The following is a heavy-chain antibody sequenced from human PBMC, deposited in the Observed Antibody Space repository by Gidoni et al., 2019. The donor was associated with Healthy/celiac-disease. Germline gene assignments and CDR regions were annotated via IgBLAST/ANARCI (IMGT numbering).Heavy chain of an antibody. D-gene: IGHD3-10*01. CDR2: ISYDGSNK. CDR1: GFTFSSYG. CDR3: AKDSSVLLWFGGGEEYFDY. V-gene: IGHV3-30*18. J-gene: IGHJ4*02. Sequence: QVQLVESGGGVVQPGRSLRLSCAASGFTFSSYGMHWVRQAPGKGLEWVAVISYDGSNKYYADSVKGRFTISRDNSKNTLYLQMNSLRAEDTAVYYCAKDSSVLLWFGGGEEYFDYWGQGTLVTVSS.